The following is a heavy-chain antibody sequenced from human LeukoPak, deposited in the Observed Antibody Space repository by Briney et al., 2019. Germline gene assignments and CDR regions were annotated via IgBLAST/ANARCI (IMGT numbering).Heavy chain of an antibody. CDR1: RFTFSSYS. CDR2: ISSSSSYI. V-gene: IGHV3-21*01. D-gene: IGHD3-3*01. CDR3: ARDPIHYDFWSGYDY. Sequence: GGSLRLSCAASRFTFSSYSMNWVRQAPGKGLEWVSSISSSSSYIYYADSVKGRFTISRDNAKNSLYLQMNSLRAEDTAVYYCARDPIHYDFWSGYDYWGQGTLVTVSS. J-gene: IGHJ4*02.